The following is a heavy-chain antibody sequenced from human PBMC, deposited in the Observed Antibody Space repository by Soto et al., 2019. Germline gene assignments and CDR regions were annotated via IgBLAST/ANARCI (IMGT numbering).Heavy chain of an antibody. CDR3: AKDEGVGGTLRLFDY. D-gene: IGHD1-26*01. CDR1: GFDFTYYA. Sequence: QVQLVESGGGAVQPGASLRLSCVASGFDFTYYAMHWVRQAPGKGLESVAVMSSDGSKIHHTDSVKGRFTISRDNSKNALYLQMNSLRKEDTAVYFCAKDEGVGGTLRLFDYWGQGTLVSVSS. J-gene: IGHJ4*02. CDR2: MSSDGSKI. V-gene: IGHV3-30*18.